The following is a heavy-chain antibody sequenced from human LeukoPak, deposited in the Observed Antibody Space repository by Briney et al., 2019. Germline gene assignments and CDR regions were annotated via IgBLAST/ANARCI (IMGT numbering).Heavy chain of an antibody. J-gene: IGHJ4*02. Sequence: GGSLRLSCAASGFTFSSYSMNWVRQAPGKGLEWVSSISSSSSYIYYADSVKDRFTISRDNAKNSLYLQMNSLRAEDTAVYYCARGSSSSSLPADYWGQGNLVTVSS. CDR1: GFTFSSYS. CDR3: ARGSSSSSLPADY. V-gene: IGHV3-21*01. CDR2: ISSSSSYI. D-gene: IGHD6-6*01.